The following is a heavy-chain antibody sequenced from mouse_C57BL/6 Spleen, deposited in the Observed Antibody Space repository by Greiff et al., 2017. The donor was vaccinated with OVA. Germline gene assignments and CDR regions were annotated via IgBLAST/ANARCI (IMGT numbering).Heavy chain of an antibody. V-gene: IGHV5-17*01. CDR3: ARDPTWFAY. Sequence: DVQLQESGGGLVKPGGSLKLSCAASGFTFSDYGMHWVRQAPEKGLEWVAYISSGSSTIYYADTVKGRFTISRDNAKNTLFLQMTSLRSEDTAMYYCARDPTWFAYWGQGTLVTVSA. CDR1: GFTFSDYG. CDR2: ISSGSSTI. J-gene: IGHJ3*01.